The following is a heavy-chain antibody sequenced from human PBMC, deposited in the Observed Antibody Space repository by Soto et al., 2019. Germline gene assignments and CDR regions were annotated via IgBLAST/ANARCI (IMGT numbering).Heavy chain of an antibody. V-gene: IGHV1-69*12. CDR1: GGTFSSYA. J-gene: IGHJ1*01. CDR2: IIPIFGTA. CDR3: ARCRMPQATSCPPKH. D-gene: IGHD2-2*01. Sequence: QVQLVQSGAEVKKPGSSVKVSCKASGGTFSSYAISWVRQAPGQGLEWMGGIIPIFGTANYAQKFQGRVTITADESTSTAYRELRSLRAEDTAVYYCARCRMPQATSCPPKHWGQGTLVTVSS.